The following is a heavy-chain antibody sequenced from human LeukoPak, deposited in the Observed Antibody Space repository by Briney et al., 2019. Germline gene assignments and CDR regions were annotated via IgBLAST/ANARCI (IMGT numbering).Heavy chain of an antibody. CDR1: GFTFSRYA. D-gene: IGHD3-10*01. J-gene: IGHJ4*02. CDR3: ARGQDGSRGSYFDY. Sequence: PGGSLRLSCATSGFTFSRYAMTWVRQAPGKGLEWVSIISDSGGSPYYADSVKGRFTISRDNSKNTLYLQMNSLRAEDTAVYYCARGQDGSRGSYFDYWGQGTLVTVSS. CDR2: ISDSGGSP. V-gene: IGHV3-23*01.